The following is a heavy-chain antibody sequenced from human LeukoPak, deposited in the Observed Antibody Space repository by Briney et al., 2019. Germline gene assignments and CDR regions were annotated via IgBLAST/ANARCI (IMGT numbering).Heavy chain of an antibody. V-gene: IGHV3-23*01. Sequence: PGGSLRLSCAAFGFTFSSYAMNWVRQAPGKGLEWVSVISGSGGSTYYADSVKGRFTISRDNSKNTLYLQMNSLRAEDTAVYYCAKDRDITIFGVVSFFDYWGQGTLVTVSS. J-gene: IGHJ4*02. D-gene: IGHD3-3*01. CDR2: ISGSGGST. CDR3: AKDRDITIFGVVSFFDY. CDR1: GFTFSSYA.